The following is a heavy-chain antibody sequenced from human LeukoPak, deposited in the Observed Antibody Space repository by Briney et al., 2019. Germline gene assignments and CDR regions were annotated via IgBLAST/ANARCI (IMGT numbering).Heavy chain of an antibody. V-gene: IGHV3-30*18. J-gene: IGHJ5*02. CDR2: ISYDGSNK. CDR1: GFTFSSYG. Sequence: GGSLRLSCAASGFTFSSYGMHWVRQAPGKGLEWVAVISYDGSNKYYADSVKGRFTISRDNSKNTLYLQMNSLRAEDTAVYYWAKDNWFDPWGQGTLVTVSS. CDR3: AKDNWFDP.